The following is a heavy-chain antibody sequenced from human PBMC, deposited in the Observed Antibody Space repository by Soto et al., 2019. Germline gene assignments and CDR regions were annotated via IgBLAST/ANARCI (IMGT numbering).Heavy chain of an antibody. CDR2: INPSGGST. J-gene: IGHJ6*02. D-gene: IGHD3-3*01. CDR3: ATLYYDFWSGYYTQDYYYGMDV. CDR1: GYTFTSYY. Sequence: GASVKVSCKASGYTFTSYYMHWVRQAPGQGLEWMGIINPSGGSTSYAQKFQGRVTMTRDTSTSTVYMELSSLRSEDTAVYYCATLYYDFWSGYYTQDYYYGMDVWGQGTTVTVSS. V-gene: IGHV1-46*01.